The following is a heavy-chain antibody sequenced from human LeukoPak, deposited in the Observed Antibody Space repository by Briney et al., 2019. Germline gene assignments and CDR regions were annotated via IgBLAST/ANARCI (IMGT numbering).Heavy chain of an antibody. D-gene: IGHD2-2*03. V-gene: IGHV3-15*01. CDR3: ATDLHFGYCTATSCANY. CDR2: IRSTPDGGAT. Sequence: PGGSLRLSCAASGFTFISSWMTWVRQAPGKGLERVGRIRSTPDGGATDYAAPVKGRFTISRDDSKNTLYLQMSSLRTEDTAVYYCATDLHFGYCTATSCANYWGQGTLVTVSS. J-gene: IGHJ4*02. CDR1: GFTFISSW.